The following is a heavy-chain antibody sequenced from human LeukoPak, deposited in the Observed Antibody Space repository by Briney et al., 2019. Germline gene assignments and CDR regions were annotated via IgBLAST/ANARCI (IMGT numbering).Heavy chain of an antibody. CDR3: ARHVSFGELLYGEGYYGMDV. D-gene: IGHD3-10*01. V-gene: IGHV4-39*01. CDR2: IYYSGST. Sequence: PSETLSLTCTVSGGSISSSSYSWGWIRQPPGKGLEWIGSIYYSGSTYYNPSLKSRVTISVDTSKNQFSLKLSSVTAADTAVYYCARHVSFGELLYGEGYYGMDVWGQGTTVTVSS. J-gene: IGHJ6*02. CDR1: GGSISSSSYS.